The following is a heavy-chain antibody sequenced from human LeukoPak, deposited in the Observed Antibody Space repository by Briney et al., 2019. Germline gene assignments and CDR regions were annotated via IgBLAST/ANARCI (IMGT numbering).Heavy chain of an antibody. CDR2: ISYDGSNK. CDR3: AKDSGDSDGSGSHDY. D-gene: IGHD3-10*01. V-gene: IGHV3-30*18. J-gene: IGHJ4*02. CDR1: GFTFSSYG. Sequence: GGSLRLSCAASGFTFSSYGMHWVRQAPGKGLEWVAVISYDGSNKYYADSVKGRFTISRDNSKNTLYLQMNSLRAEDTAVYYCAKDSGDSDGSGSHDYWGQGTLVTVSS.